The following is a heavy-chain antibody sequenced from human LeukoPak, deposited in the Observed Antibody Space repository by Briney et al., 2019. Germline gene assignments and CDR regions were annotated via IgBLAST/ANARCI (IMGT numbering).Heavy chain of an antibody. CDR2: ISGSGGST. J-gene: IGHJ4*02. V-gene: IGHV3-23*01. Sequence: GGSLRLPCAASGFTFGSYAMYWVRQAPGKGLEWVSGISGSGGSTFYADSVKGRFTISGDNSENTVYLQMNSLRADDTAVYYCAKTTAGYSSGRYPGWPVDYWGQGTLVTVSS. CDR3: AKTTAGYSSGRYPGWPVDY. D-gene: IGHD6-19*01. CDR1: GFTFGSYA.